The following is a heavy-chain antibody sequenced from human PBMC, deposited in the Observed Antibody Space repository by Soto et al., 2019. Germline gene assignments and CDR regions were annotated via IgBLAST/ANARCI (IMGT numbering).Heavy chain of an antibody. CDR3: ARDRNVAAVPSHFDY. CDR1: GGSFRGYY. J-gene: IGHJ4*02. Sequence: SETLSLTCAVYGGSFRGYYWSWIRQHPGKCLEWIGYIYYRGHTYNNPSLDSRVTISVDTSENQFSLRLSSVTAADTAVYYCARDRNVAAVPSHFDYWGQGXLVTVYS. D-gene: IGHD6-19*01. V-gene: IGHV4-31*11. CDR2: IYYRGHT.